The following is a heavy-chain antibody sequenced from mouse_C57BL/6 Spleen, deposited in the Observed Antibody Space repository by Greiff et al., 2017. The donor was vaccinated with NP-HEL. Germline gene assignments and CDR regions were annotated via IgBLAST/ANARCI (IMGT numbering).Heavy chain of an antibody. J-gene: IGHJ2*01. Sequence: VKLMDSGAELAKPGASVKLSCKASGYTFTSYWMHWVKQRPGQGLEWIGYINPSSGYTKYNQKFKDKATLTADKSSSTAYMQLSSLTYEDSAVYYCASSYYGYDGGFAYWGQGTTLTVSS. CDR1: GYTFTSYW. V-gene: IGHV1-7*01. CDR2: INPSSGYT. D-gene: IGHD2-9*01. CDR3: ASSYYGYDGGFAY.